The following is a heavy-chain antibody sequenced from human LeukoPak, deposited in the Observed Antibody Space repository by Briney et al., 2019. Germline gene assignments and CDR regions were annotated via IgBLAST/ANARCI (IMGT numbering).Heavy chain of an antibody. Sequence: SETLSLTCTVSGGSISSYYWSWIRQPPGKGLEWIGYIYYSGSTNYNPSLKSRVTISVDTSKDQFSLKLSSVTAADTAVYYCARGNSGYSYPHGFDPWGQGTLVTVSS. CDR1: GGSISSYY. CDR3: ARGNSGYSYPHGFDP. V-gene: IGHV4-59*01. CDR2: IYYSGST. J-gene: IGHJ5*02. D-gene: IGHD5-18*01.